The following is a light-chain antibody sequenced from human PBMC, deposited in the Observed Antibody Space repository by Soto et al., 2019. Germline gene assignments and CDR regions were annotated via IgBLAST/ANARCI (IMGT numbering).Light chain of an antibody. CDR1: QTISNY. J-gene: IGKJ1*01. V-gene: IGKV1-39*01. Sequence: DIQLTQSPSSLSASVGDRVTITCRASQTISNYLNWYQQEPGKAPKLLIYAASSLQSGVPSRFSGSGSGTDFTLTISSLQPEDFATYYCQQSYNTPRTFGQGTRW. CDR2: AAS. CDR3: QQSYNTPRT.